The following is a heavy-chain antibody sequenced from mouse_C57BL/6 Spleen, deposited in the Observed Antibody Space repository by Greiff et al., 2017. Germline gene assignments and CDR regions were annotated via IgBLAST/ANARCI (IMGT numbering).Heavy chain of an antibody. J-gene: IGHJ4*01. V-gene: IGHV2-6-1*01. D-gene: IGHD2-2*01. CDR1: GFSLTSYG. Sequence: VMLVESGPGLVAPSQSLSITCTVSGFSLTSYGVHWVRQPPGKGLEWLVVIWSDGSTTYNSALKSRLSISKDNSKSQVFLKMNSLQTNDTAMYYCARHEVTYYAMDYWGQGTSVTVSS. CDR2: IWSDGST. CDR3: ARHEVTYYAMDY.